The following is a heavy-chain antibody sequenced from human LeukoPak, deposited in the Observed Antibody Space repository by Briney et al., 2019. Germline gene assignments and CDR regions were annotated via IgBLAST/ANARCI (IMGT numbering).Heavy chain of an antibody. CDR2: ITGSTNGI. V-gene: IGHV3-21*01. Sequence: GGSLGLSCAASGFTFTSYTMKWLRQAPGKGLEWVSSITGSTNGIYYADSVKGRFTISRDNAKNSLSLQMNSLRADDTAVYYCARARVASAYGSGREYYSDYWGQGALVTVSS. CDR3: ARARVASAYGSGREYYSDY. J-gene: IGHJ4*02. CDR1: GFTFTSYT. D-gene: IGHD3-10*01.